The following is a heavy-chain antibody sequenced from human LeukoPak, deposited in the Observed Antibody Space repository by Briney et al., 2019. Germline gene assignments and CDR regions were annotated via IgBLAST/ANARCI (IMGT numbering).Heavy chain of an antibody. D-gene: IGHD5-12*01. V-gene: IGHV1-18*01. J-gene: IGHJ6*03. Sequence: ASVKVSCKASGYTFTSYGISWVRQAPGQELEWMGWISAYNGNTNYAQKLQGRVTMTTDTSTSTAYMELRSLRSDDTAVYYCARGVVWWLRDYYYYYMDVWGKGTTVTVSS. CDR1: GYTFTSYG. CDR2: ISAYNGNT. CDR3: ARGVVWWLRDYYYYYMDV.